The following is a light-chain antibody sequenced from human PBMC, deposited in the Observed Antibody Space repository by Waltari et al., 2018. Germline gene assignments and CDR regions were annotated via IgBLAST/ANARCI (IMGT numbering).Light chain of an antibody. J-gene: IGKJ5*01. CDR2: GAS. Sequence: EIVMTQSPATLSVSPGERATLSCRTSQNVKNNLAWYQQKPGQAPRLLIYGASTSATGIPARFSGSGSGTEFTLTISSVQSEDFAVYYCQQYDNWPPITFGQGTRLEIK. CDR1: QNVKNN. V-gene: IGKV3-15*01. CDR3: QQYDNWPPIT.